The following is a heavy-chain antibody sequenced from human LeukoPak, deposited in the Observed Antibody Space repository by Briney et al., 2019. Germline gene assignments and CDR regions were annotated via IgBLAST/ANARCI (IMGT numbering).Heavy chain of an antibody. V-gene: IGHV4-30-4*08. CDR2: IYYSGST. D-gene: IGHD2-2*01. J-gene: IGHJ4*02. CDR1: GGSISSGKQC. Sequence: PSQTLSLTCTVSGGSISSGKQCWSWIRQPPGKGREYIGYIYYSGSTYYNPPLKNRLTISVDTPKHQFSLKLSSVTAADTAVYYCARGVPAATLDYWGQGTLVTVSS. CDR3: ARGVPAATLDY.